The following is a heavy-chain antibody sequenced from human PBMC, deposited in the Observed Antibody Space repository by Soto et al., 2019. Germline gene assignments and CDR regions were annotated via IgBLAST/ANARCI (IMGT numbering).Heavy chain of an antibody. CDR2: IWYDGSNK. J-gene: IGHJ6*02. CDR1: GFTFSSYG. D-gene: IGHD6-19*01. CDR3: ASEGAVAGLTEYYYYGMAV. Sequence: QVQLVESGGGVVQPGRSLRLSCAASGFTFSSYGMHWVRQAPGKGLEWVAVIWYDGSNKYYADSVKGRFTISRDNSKNXLXXQRNSLRAEDTAVYYCASEGAVAGLTEYYYYGMAVWGQGTTVTVSS. V-gene: IGHV3-33*01.